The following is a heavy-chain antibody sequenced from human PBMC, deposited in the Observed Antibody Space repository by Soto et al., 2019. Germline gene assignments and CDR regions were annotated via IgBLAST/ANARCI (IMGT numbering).Heavy chain of an antibody. CDR3: AKDQVAARRFYYYGMDV. J-gene: IGHJ6*02. Sequence: EVQLLESGGGLVQPGGSLRPSCAASGFNFANYAMTWVRQAPGKGLEWVSSLTGTGFTIHYADSVKGRFTISRDNSKNMVFLQLDSLRAEDTAVYFCAKDQVAARRFYYYGMDVWGQGTTVTVSS. CDR1: GFNFANYA. CDR2: LTGTGFTI. D-gene: IGHD6-6*01. V-gene: IGHV3-23*01.